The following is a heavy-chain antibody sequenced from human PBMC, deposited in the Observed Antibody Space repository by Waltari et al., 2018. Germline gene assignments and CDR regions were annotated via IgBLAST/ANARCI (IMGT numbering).Heavy chain of an antibody. CDR2: INPSGGST. CDR1: EYTFASSY. J-gene: IGHJ6*02. D-gene: IGHD2-21*01. CDR3: ATDTGALWMDV. V-gene: IGHV1-46*01. Sequence: QVQLVQSGAEVKKPGASVKISCKTSEYTFASSYVHWVRQAPGQGLEWMGIINPSGGSTIYAQRVKCRVTMTRDTSTSTVYMELSSLKSEDTAVYYCATDTGALWMDVWGQGTTVTVSS.